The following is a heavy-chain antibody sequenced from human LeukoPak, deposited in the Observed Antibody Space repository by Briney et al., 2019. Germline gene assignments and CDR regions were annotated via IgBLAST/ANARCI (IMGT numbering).Heavy chain of an antibody. CDR3: ARPESPNDGFDI. J-gene: IGHJ3*02. CDR2: IYPGDSDT. CDR1: GYSFTNYW. V-gene: IGHV5-51*01. Sequence: GESLKISWKGSGYSFTNYWIGWVRQMPGKGLEWMGIIYPGDSDTRYSPSFQGQVTISADKSTSTAYLQWSSLKASDTAIYYCARPESPNDGFDIWGKGTMVTVSS.